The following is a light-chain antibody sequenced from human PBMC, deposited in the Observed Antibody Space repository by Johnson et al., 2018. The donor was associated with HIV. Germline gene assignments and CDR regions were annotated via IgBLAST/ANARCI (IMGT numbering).Light chain of an antibody. CDR2: DNN. CDR1: DSDIGNNY. Sequence: HSVLTQPPSVSAAPGQKVTISCFGSDSDIGNNYVSWYQQLPVTAPKLLIYDNNKRPSGIPDRFSGSKSGTSATLGITGLQTGDEADYYCGTWDSGLGAVYVFGPGTKVTVL. J-gene: IGLJ1*01. CDR3: GTWDSGLGAVYV. V-gene: IGLV1-51*01.